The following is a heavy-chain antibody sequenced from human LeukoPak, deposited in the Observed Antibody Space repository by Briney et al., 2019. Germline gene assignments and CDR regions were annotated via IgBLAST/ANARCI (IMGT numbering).Heavy chain of an antibody. CDR1: GFTFSSYW. V-gene: IGHV3-7*01. D-gene: IGHD6-19*01. CDR2: IKQDGSEK. J-gene: IGHJ6*02. CDR3: ARRSSRDYYYYGMAV. Sequence: GGSLRLSCAASGFTFSSYWMSWVRQAPGKGLEWVANIKQDGSEKYYVDSVKGRFTISRDNAKNSLYLQMNSLRAEDTAVYYCARRSSRDYYYYGMAVWGQGTTVTVSS.